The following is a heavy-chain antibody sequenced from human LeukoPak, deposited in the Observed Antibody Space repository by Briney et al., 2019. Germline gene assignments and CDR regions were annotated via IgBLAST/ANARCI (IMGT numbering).Heavy chain of an antibody. CDR2: IYLSGIT. CDR1: GGSISSGSYY. V-gene: IGHV4-61*02. Sequence: SQTLSLTCTASGGSISSGSYYWSWIRQPAGKGLEWIGRIYLSGITKYNPSIKSRVTISVDTSKNQFSLKLSSVTAADTAVYYCARDRMIVGAGFDYWGQGTLATVSS. J-gene: IGHJ4*02. D-gene: IGHD3-22*01. CDR3: ARDRMIVGAGFDY.